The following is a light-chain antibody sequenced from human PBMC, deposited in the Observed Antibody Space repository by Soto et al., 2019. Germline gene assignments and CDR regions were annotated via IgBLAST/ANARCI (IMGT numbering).Light chain of an antibody. V-gene: IGKV1-5*01. CDR2: DAS. CDR3: QQYNTYSPERT. J-gene: IGKJ1*01. Sequence: DIQMTQSPSTLSAFVGDRFTIXXRASQSIGRWLAWYQQKPGKAPKLLXXDASSLESGVPSRFSGSGSGTEFTLTISSLQPDDFATYYCQQYNTYSPERTFGQGTKVDIK. CDR1: QSIGRW.